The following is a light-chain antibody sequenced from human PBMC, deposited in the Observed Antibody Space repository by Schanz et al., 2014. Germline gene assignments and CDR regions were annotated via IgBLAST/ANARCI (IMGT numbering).Light chain of an antibody. V-gene: IGKV1-8*01. CDR3: QQYYSYPFT. CDR2: AAS. CDR1: QGFSSY. J-gene: IGKJ4*01. Sequence: AIRITQSPSSLSASTGDRVTITCRASQGFSSYLAWYQQKPGKAPKLLIYAASTLQSGVPSRFSGSGSGTDFTLTISCLQSEDFATYYCQQYYSYPFTFGGGTKVEIK.